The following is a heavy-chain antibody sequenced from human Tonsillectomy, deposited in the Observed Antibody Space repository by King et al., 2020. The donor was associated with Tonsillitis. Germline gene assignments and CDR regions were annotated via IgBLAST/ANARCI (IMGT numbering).Heavy chain of an antibody. D-gene: IGHD3-10*01. CDR1: GFTFSSYV. Sequence: VQLVESGGGLVQPGGSLRLSCAASGFTFSSYVMSWVHQAPGKGLEWVSAISGSGGSTYYADSVKGRFSISRDNSKNTLYLQMNSLRAEDTAAYYCATRITMVRGVKDWGQGTLVTVSS. CDR2: ISGSGGST. V-gene: IGHV3-23*04. CDR3: ATRITMVRGVKD. J-gene: IGHJ4*02.